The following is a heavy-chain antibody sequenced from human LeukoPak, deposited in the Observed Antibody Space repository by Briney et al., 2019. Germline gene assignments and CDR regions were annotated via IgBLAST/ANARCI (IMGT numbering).Heavy chain of an antibody. Sequence: SETLSLTCTVSGGSGSSGSYYWSWIRQPPGKALEWIGYIYYSGSTNYNPSLKSRVTISVDTSKNQFSLKLSSVTAADTAVYYCARGSGSYRPINFDYWGQGTLVTVSS. D-gene: IGHD1-26*01. CDR1: GGSGSSGSYY. V-gene: IGHV4-61*01. J-gene: IGHJ4*02. CDR2: IYYSGST. CDR3: ARGSGSYRPINFDY.